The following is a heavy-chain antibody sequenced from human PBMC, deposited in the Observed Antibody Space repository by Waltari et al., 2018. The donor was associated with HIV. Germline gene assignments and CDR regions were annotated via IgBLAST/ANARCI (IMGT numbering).Heavy chain of an antibody. Sequence: QVQLVESGGGVVQPGRSLSIPCAAFGFTFKNFAMNWVRQAPGKGLEWVGNIYYDGSKKFYGDSVRGRFTISRDNSKQILYLQMNSLRVEDTALYYCARDYNYAPDYWGQGTLVVVSS. CDR3: ARDYNYAPDY. CDR2: IYYDGSKK. CDR1: GFTFKNFA. J-gene: IGHJ4*02. D-gene: IGHD5-18*01. V-gene: IGHV3-33*01.